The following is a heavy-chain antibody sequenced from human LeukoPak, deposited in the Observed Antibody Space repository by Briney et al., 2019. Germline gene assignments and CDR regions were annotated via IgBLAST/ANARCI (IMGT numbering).Heavy chain of an antibody. J-gene: IGHJ4*02. V-gene: IGHV1-2*02. D-gene: IGHD1-26*01. CDR2: INPNSGGT. Sequence: PLASVKVSCKASGYTFTGYYMHWVRQAPGQGLEWMGWINPNSGGTNYAQKFQGRVTMTRDTSISTAYMGLSRLRSDDTAVYYCARAYLPSIVGATVDYWGQGTLVTVSS. CDR1: GYTFTGYY. CDR3: ARAYLPSIVGATVDY.